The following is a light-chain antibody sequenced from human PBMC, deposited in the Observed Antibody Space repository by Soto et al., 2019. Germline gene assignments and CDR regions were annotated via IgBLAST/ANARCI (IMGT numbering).Light chain of an antibody. J-gene: IGKJ1*01. CDR2: VAS. CDR1: RYIRTA. V-gene: IGKV1-6*01. Sequence: GDRVTISCLASRYIRTALSWYQHRPGQAPKVLICVASSLQSGVASRFSCSGYCTDFTLTISSLQPEDFVTYYCQHYNSYGTFGQGTRVDIK. CDR3: QHYNSYGT.